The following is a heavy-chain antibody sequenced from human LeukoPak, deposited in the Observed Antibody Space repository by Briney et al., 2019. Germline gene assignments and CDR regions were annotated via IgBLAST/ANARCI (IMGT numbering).Heavy chain of an antibody. D-gene: IGHD3-10*01. CDR3: ARDQSHRDPVAFDI. CDR2: ISGSGDTA. J-gene: IGHJ3*02. Sequence: GGSLRLSCAASGFTFRDYAMTWVRQAPGKGLEWVSVISGSGDTAYYAESVKGRFTISRDNSKSMLFLQMNSLRAEDTAVYYCARDQSHRDPVAFDIWGQGTMVTVSS. V-gene: IGHV3-23*01. CDR1: GFTFRDYA.